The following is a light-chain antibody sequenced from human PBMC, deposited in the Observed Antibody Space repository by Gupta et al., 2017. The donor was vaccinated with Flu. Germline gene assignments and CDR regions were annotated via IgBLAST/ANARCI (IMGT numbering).Light chain of an antibody. V-gene: IGKV2-29*03. J-gene: IGKJ4*01. Sequence: DIVMTQTPLTLSVTPGQPASMFCKSSQSLLYSDGKAHLHWYLQRPDQSPQLMMYEISSRFSGVPDRFSGSGSGTDFTLKISRVEAEDVGVYYCMQSLQLPLTFGGGTRVEI. CDR1: QSLLYSDGKAH. CDR3: MQSLQLPLT. CDR2: EIS.